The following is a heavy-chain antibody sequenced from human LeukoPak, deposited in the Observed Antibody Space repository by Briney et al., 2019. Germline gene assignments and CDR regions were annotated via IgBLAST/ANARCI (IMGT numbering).Heavy chain of an antibody. CDR2: ISSSSSYI. D-gene: IGHD1-26*01. CDR1: EFAFSTYN. CDR3: AREGELLPFDY. V-gene: IGHV3-21*01. J-gene: IGHJ4*02. Sequence: PGGSLRLSCAASEFAFSTYNMNWVRQAPGKGLEWVSSISSSSSYIYYADSVKGRFTISRDNAKNSLYLQMNSLRAEDTAVYYCAREGELLPFDYWGQGTLVTVSS.